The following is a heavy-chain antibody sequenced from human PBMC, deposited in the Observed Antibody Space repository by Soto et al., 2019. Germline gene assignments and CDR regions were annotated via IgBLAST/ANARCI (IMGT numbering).Heavy chain of an antibody. V-gene: IGHV3-64*07. J-gene: IGHJ4*02. D-gene: IGHD2-21*02. CDR3: ARTSCDFDSGDLCYYFDH. CDR1: GFTFSSSA. CDR2: ISSDGNRR. Sequence: EVQLVESGGGLVQPGGSLRLSCAASGFTFSSSAMHWVRQAPGEGLEYVSGISSDGNRRYYADSVRARFTISRDNSKSTLYLRMDSLRDDDMAVYFCARTSCDFDSGDLCYYFDHWGQGALVTVAS.